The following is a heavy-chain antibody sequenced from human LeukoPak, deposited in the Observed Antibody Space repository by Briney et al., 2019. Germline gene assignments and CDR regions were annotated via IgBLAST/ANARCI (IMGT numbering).Heavy chain of an antibody. CDR1: GFTFSSYG. CDR2: IRYVGSDK. V-gene: IGHV3-30*12. D-gene: IGHD5-18*01. CDR3: ARSGGYSYGEFPIY. J-gene: IGHJ4*02. Sequence: PGGSLRLSCAASGFTFSSYGMHWVRQAPGKGLEWMAVIRYVGSDKYYADSVKGRFTISRDNSQNTMYLQMNSLRAEDTAVYYCARSGGYSYGEFPIYWGQGTLVTVSS.